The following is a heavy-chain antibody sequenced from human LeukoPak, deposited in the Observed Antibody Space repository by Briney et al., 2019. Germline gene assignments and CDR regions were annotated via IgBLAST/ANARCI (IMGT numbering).Heavy chain of an antibody. V-gene: IGHV1-69*13. J-gene: IGHJ3*02. CDR2: IIPIFGTA. D-gene: IGHD1-26*01. CDR3: ARPQLKYSGSWFGAFDI. CDR1: GGTFSSYA. Sequence: ASVKVSCKASGGTFSSYAISWVRQAPGQGLEWVGGIIPIFGTANYAQKFQGRVTITADESTSTAYMELSSLRSEDTAVYYCARPQLKYSGSWFGAFDIWGQGTMVTVSS.